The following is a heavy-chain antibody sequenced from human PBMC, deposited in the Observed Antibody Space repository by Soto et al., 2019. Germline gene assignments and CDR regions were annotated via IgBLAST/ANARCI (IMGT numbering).Heavy chain of an antibody. Sequence: ASVKVSCKASGYTFTSYYMHWVRQAPGQGLEWMGIINPSGGSTSYAQKFQGRVTMTRDTSTSTVYMELSSLRSEDTAVYYCARDRTDTAMASYYYYVMDVWGQGTTVTVSS. CDR2: INPSGGST. CDR1: GYTFTSYY. CDR3: ARDRTDTAMASYYYYVMDV. J-gene: IGHJ6*02. D-gene: IGHD5-18*01. V-gene: IGHV1-46*01.